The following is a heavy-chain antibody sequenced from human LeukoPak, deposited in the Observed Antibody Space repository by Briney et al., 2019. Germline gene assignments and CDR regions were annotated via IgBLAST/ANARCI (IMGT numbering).Heavy chain of an antibody. CDR3: AKDKSYYYDSGSYGLDY. CDR1: EFTFSSYA. D-gene: IGHD3-10*01. V-gene: IGHV3-23*01. J-gene: IGHJ4*02. CDR2: ISGSGGST. Sequence: GGSLRLSCAASEFTFSSYAMSWVRQAPGKGLEWVSAISGSGGSTYYADSVKGRFTISRDNSKNTLYLQMNSLRAEDTAVYYCAKDKSYYYDSGSYGLDYWGQGTLVTVSS.